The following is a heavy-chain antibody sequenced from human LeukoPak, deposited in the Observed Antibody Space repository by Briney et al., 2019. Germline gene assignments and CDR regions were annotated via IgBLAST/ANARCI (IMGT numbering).Heavy chain of an antibody. J-gene: IGHJ3*02. V-gene: IGHV3-23*01. Sequence: GGSLRLSCAASGFTFSSYAMSWVRQAPGKGLEWVSAISGSGGSTYYADSVKGRFTISRDNSKNTLYLQMNSLRAEDTAVYYCAKDKDPYYYDSSGYYYVLGAFDIWGQGTMVTVSS. CDR1: GFTFSSYA. CDR2: ISGSGGST. CDR3: AKDKDPYYYDSSGYYYVLGAFDI. D-gene: IGHD3-22*01.